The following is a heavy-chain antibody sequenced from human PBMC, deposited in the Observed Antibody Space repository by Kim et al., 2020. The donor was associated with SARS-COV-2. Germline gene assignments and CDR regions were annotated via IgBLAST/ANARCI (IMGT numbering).Heavy chain of an antibody. J-gene: IGHJ4*02. Sequence: SVKVSCKASGGTFSSYAISWVRQAPGQGLEWMGGIIPIFGTANYAQKFQGRVTITADESTSTAYMELSSLRSEDTAVYYCARGMRAVAGMPYGLGIDYWGQGTLVTVSS. CDR3: ARGMRAVAGMPYGLGIDY. CDR2: IIPIFGTA. CDR1: GGTFSSYA. V-gene: IGHV1-69*13. D-gene: IGHD6-19*01.